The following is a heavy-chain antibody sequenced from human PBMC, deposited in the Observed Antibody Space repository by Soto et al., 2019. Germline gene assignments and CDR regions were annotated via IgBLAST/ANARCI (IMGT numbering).Heavy chain of an antibody. CDR3: ARSVQNAEIYYYYYMDV. Sequence: SVKVSCKASGGTFSSYTISWVRQAPGQGLEWMGRIIPILGIANYAQKFQGRVTITADKSTSTAYMELSSLRSEDTAVYYCARSVQNAEIYYYYYMDVWGKGTTVTVSS. CDR2: IIPILGIA. J-gene: IGHJ6*03. CDR1: GGTFSSYT. V-gene: IGHV1-69*02.